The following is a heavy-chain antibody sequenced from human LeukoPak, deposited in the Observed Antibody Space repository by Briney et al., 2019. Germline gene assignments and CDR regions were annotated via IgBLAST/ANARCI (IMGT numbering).Heavy chain of an antibody. CDR1: GGSISSYY. V-gene: IGHV4-59*01. CDR3: ARGSGYYGSSGYYYYFDY. J-gene: IGHJ4*02. D-gene: IGHD3-22*01. CDR2: IYYSGST. Sequence: SETLSLTCTVSGGSISSYYWSWIRQPPGKGLEWIGYIYYSGSTNYNPSLKSRVTISVDTSKNQFSLKLSSVTAADTAVYYCARGSGYYGSSGYYYYFDYWGQGTLVTVSS.